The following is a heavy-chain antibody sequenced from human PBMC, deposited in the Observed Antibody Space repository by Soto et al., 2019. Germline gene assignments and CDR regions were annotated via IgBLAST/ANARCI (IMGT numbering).Heavy chain of an antibody. D-gene: IGHD3-10*01. V-gene: IGHV1-18*04. CDR1: GYTFSNHG. CDR2: ISAYNGNN. Sequence: ASVKVSCKASGYTFSNHGISWVRQAPGQGLEWLGWISAYNGNNKYAEKVQDRVTMTTDTSASTAYMELRSLRSEDTAVYYCARGRREFGEVFVGYVHWGRGTLVTVSS. J-gene: IGHJ1*01. CDR3: ARGRREFGEVFVGYVH.